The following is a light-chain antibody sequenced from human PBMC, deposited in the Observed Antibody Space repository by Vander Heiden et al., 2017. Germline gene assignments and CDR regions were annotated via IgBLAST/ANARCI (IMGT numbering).Light chain of an antibody. CDR2: AAS. CDR1: QGISSY. Sequence: AIRMTQSPSSFSASTGDRVTITCRASQGISSYLAWYQQKPGKAPKLLIYAASTLQSGVPSRFSGSGSGTVFTLTISCLQSEDIATYYCQQYDSYPFTFGHGTKVDIK. CDR3: QQYDSYPFT. V-gene: IGKV1-8*01. J-gene: IGKJ3*01.